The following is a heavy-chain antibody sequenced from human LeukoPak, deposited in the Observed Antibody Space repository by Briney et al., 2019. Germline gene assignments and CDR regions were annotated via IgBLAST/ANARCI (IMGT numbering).Heavy chain of an antibody. D-gene: IGHD6-13*01. CDR1: GDSVSGGDNY. CDR3: ARDRQGAGRRVSSFQF. J-gene: IGHJ4*01. Sequence: SETLSLTCTVSGDSVSGGDNYWSWIRQPAGKGLEWIGRIYGSVSTQNNPSHQYNPSLKSRVTISADTSRNQFSLQLRSVTATDTAMYYCARDRQGAGRRVSSFQFWGHGIPVIVS. V-gene: IGHV4-61*02. CDR2: IYGSVSTQNNPSH.